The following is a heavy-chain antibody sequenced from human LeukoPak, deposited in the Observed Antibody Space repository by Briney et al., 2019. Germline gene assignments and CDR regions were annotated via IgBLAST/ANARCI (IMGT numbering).Heavy chain of an antibody. V-gene: IGHV4-4*07. CDR1: GGSISSYY. D-gene: IGHD2-2*01. CDR2: IYTSGST. CDR3: ARDTILVVLGEQYNWFDP. J-gene: IGHJ5*02. Sequence: PSETLSLTCTVSGGSISSYYWSWIRQPAGKGLEWIGRIYTSGSTNYNPSLKSRVTMSVDTSKNQFSLKLSSVTAADTAVYYCARDTILVVLGEQYNWFDPWGQGTMVTVSS.